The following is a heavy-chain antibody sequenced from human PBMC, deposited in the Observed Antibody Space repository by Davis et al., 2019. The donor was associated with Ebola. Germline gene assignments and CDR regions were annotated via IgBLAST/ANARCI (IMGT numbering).Heavy chain of an antibody. CDR1: GYTFTSYD. J-gene: IGHJ1*01. CDR3: ARVHQVAHYDSSGYYLTAEYFQH. CDR2: MNAHSGNT. Sequence: AASVKVSCKASGYTFTSYDINWVRQATGQGLEWMGWMNAHSGNTGYAQKFQGRVTMTRNTSISTAYMELSSLRSEDTAVYYCARVHQVAHYDSSGYYLTAEYFQHWGQGTLVTVSS. V-gene: IGHV1-8*01. D-gene: IGHD3-22*01.